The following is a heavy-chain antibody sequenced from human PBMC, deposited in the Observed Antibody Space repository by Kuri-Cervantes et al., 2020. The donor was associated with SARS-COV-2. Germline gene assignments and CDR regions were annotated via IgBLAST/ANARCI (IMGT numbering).Heavy chain of an antibody. CDR3: ARWEDYYDSSGHSSDLDY. CDR2: ISAYNGNT. V-gene: IGHV1-18*01. Sequence: ASMKVSCKASGYTFTSYSISWVRQAPGQGLEWMGWISAYNGNTNYAQKLQGRVTMTTDTSTSTAYMELRSLRSDDTAVYYCARWEDYYDSSGHSSDLDYWDQGTLVTVSS. CDR1: GYTFTSYS. J-gene: IGHJ4*02. D-gene: IGHD3-22*01.